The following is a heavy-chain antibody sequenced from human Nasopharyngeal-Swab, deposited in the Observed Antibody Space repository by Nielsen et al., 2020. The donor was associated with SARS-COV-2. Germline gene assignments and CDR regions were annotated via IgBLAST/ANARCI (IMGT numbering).Heavy chain of an antibody. Sequence: ASVTVSCKASGYTFTSYGISWVRQAPGQGLEWMGWISAYNGNTNYAQKLQGRVTMTTDTSTSTAYMELRSLRSDDTAVYYCATGYAIAAAGTIDYWGQGTLVTVSS. CDR2: ISAYNGNT. D-gene: IGHD6-13*01. V-gene: IGHV1-18*01. CDR1: GYTFTSYG. J-gene: IGHJ4*02. CDR3: ATGYAIAAAGTIDY.